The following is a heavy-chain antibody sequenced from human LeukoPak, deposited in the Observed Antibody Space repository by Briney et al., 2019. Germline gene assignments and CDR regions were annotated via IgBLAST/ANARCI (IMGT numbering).Heavy chain of an antibody. V-gene: IGHV4-39*01. Sequence: SETLSLTCTVSGGSISSSSYYWGWIRQPPGKGLEWIGSIYYSGSTYYNPSLKSRVTISVDTSKNQFSLKLGSVTAADTAVYYCARHGSSWYYFDYWGQGTLVTVSS. CDR1: GGSISSSSYY. D-gene: IGHD6-13*01. CDR3: ARHGSSWYYFDY. J-gene: IGHJ4*02. CDR2: IYYSGST.